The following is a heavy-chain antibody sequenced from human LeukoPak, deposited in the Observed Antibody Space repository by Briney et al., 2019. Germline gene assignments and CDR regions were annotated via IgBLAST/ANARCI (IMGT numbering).Heavy chain of an antibody. CDR2: VSHFGNA. CDR3: ARQPGGEMANALDY. J-gene: IGHJ4*02. CDR1: RDSINDYF. Sequence: SETLSLTCTVSRDSINDYFWTWIRQPPGKGLEWIGYVSHFGNANYSPSLKSRVTISVDTSKNQFSLKLSSVTAADTAVYFCARQPGGEMANALDYWGQGTLVTVSS. V-gene: IGHV4-59*08. D-gene: IGHD5-24*01.